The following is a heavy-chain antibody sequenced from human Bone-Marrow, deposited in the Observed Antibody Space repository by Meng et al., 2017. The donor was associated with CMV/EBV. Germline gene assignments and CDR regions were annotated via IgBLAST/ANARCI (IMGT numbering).Heavy chain of an antibody. V-gene: IGHV3-30-3*01. D-gene: IGHD6-6*01. CDR1: RFTFSSYA. CDR2: ISYDGSDK. Sequence: GGSLRLSCAASRFTFSSYAMHWVRQAPGKGLEWVAVISYDGSDKYYADSVKGRFTISRDNSKNTLYLQMNSLRAEDTAVYYCARDQGAPRLKVRRDYYGMDVWGQGTTVTVSS. J-gene: IGHJ6*02. CDR3: ARDQGAPRLKVRRDYYGMDV.